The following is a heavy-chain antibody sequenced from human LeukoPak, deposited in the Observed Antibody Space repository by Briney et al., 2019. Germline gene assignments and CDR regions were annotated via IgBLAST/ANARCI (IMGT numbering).Heavy chain of an antibody. CDR2: IYYSGSA. CDR3: ASGSETWGLLPKFYFDH. V-gene: IGHV4-59*01. J-gene: IGHJ4*02. CDR1: GDSFSSYY. D-gene: IGHD1-26*01. Sequence: PSETLSLTCTVSGDSFSSYYWSWIRQPPGKRLEWIWYIYYSGSADYNPSLKSRVTISIDTSKNQFSLKLSSVTAADTAIYYCASGSETWGLLPKFYFDHWGQGTLVTVSS.